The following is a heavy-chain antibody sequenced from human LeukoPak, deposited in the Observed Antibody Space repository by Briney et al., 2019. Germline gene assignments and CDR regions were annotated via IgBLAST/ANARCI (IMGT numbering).Heavy chain of an antibody. V-gene: IGHV4-59*01. D-gene: IGHD6-13*01. CDR1: GGSFSGSH. CDR3: ARDRLTAAGKRYYYYGMDV. Sequence: SETLSLTCTVSGGSFSGSHWSWVRQPPGKGLEWIGYIYYTGITYYNPSLKSRVIISVDTSKNQFSLKLRSVTAADTAVYYCARDRLTAAGKRYYYYGMDVWGQGTTVAVSS. CDR2: IYYTGIT. J-gene: IGHJ6*02.